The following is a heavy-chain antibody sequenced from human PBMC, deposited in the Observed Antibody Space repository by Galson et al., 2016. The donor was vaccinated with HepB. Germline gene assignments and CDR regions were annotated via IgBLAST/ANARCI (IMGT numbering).Heavy chain of an antibody. V-gene: IGHV3-53*01. CDR3: TRQEVTSYSDAFDL. CDR1: GFSVTTYY. CDR2: IYTTGLT. Sequence: SLRLSCAASGFSVTTYYVNWVRQAPGKGREWLSVIYTTGLTYYADSVRGRFTISRDNIKNTVFLKMNELRAEDTATYFCTRQEVTSYSDAFDLWGQGTRVAVSS. D-gene: IGHD2-21*01. J-gene: IGHJ3*01.